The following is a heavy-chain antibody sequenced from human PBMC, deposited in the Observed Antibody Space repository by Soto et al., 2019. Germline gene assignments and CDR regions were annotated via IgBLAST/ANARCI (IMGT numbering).Heavy chain of an antibody. V-gene: IGHV6-1*01. D-gene: IGHD2-8*01. J-gene: IGHJ4*02. CDR1: GDSVSSNSAA. CDR2: TYYRSKWYN. CDR3: ARSAPIVLMVYAGDYFDY. Sequence: SQTLSLTCAISGDSVSSNSAAWNWIRQSPSRGLEWLGRTYYRSKWYNDYAVSVKSRITINPDTSKNQFSLQLNSVTPEDTAVYYCARSAPIVLMVYAGDYFDYWGQGTLVTVSS.